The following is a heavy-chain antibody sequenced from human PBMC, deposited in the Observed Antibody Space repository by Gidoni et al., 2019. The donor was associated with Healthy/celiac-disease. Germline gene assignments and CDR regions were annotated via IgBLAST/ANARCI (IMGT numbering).Heavy chain of an antibody. CDR1: GYTFTSYA. V-gene: IGHV7-4-1*02. J-gene: IGHJ5*02. CDR3: ARGIAAAGTGWFDP. D-gene: IGHD6-13*01. Sequence: QVQLVQSGSELKKPGASVKVSCKASGYTFTSYAMNWVRQAPGQGLGWMGWINTNTGNPTYAQGFTERFVFSLNTSVSTAYLQISSLKAEDTAVYYCARGIAAAGTGWFDPWGQGTLVTVSS. CDR2: INTNTGNP.